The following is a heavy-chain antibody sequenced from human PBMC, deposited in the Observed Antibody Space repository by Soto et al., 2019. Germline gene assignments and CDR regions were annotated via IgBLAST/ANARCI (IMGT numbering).Heavy chain of an antibody. V-gene: IGHV3-23*01. Sequence: GGSLRLSCAASGFTFNNFAMNWVRQAPGKGLEWVSAISGSGGTTYYADSVKGRFTISRDNSRNTLYLQMSSLKSEDTAVYFCAREDQQFDKWGQGTQVTVSS. CDR3: AREDQQFDK. D-gene: IGHD2-2*01. CDR1: GFTFNNFA. J-gene: IGHJ4*02. CDR2: ISGSGGTT.